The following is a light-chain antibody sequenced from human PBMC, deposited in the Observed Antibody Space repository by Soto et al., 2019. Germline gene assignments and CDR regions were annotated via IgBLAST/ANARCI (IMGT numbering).Light chain of an antibody. CDR2: GVS. V-gene: IGKV3D-20*02. CDR3: QQRSSSPPPIT. CDR1: HNVSRSQ. J-gene: IGKJ5*01. Sequence: AMPSCRPSHNVSRSQLAWYQLKPGQAPRLLIYGVSTRATSIPDRFSGSGSGTHFTLTIDSLQPEDFAAYYCQQRSSSPPPITFGQGTRLEIK.